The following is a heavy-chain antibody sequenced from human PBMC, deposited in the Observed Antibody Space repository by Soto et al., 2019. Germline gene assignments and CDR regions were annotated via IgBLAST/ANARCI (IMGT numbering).Heavy chain of an antibody. CDR1: GFIVSGNY. CDR2: IYSGGST. Sequence: GGSLRLSCAASGFIVSGNYMSWVRQAPGKGLEWVSVIYSGGSTYYADSVKGRFTISRDNTKNTLYLQMNSLRADDTAVYYCARDGGLDEGGMDVWGQGTTVTVSS. J-gene: IGHJ6*02. CDR3: ARDGGLDEGGMDV. V-gene: IGHV3-53*01. D-gene: IGHD1-1*01.